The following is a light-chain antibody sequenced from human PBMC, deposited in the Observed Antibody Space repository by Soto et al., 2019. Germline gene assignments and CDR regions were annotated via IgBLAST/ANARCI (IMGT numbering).Light chain of an antibody. Sequence: NFMLTQPHSVSESPGKTVTISCTGSGGSIATNYVQWHQQRPGSAPTTVIYEDDKRPSGVPDRFSGSIDRSSNSASLIISGLKTEDEADYYCQSYDSSLSGSVFGGGTKLTVL. V-gene: IGLV6-57*02. CDR2: EDD. J-gene: IGLJ3*02. CDR1: GGSIATNY. CDR3: QSYDSSLSGSV.